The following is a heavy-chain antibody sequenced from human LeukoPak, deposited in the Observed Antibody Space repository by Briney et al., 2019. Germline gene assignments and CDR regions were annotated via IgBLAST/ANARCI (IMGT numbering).Heavy chain of an antibody. D-gene: IGHD6-19*01. CDR2: INHSGST. Sequence: SETLSLTCAVYGGSFSGYYWSWIRQPPGKGLEWIGEINHSGSTNYNPSLKSRVTISVDTSKNQFSLKLSSVTAADTAVYYCARGRRYGAVAGTLVDYWGQGTLVTVPS. J-gene: IGHJ4*02. CDR3: ARGRRYGAVAGTLVDY. V-gene: IGHV4-34*01. CDR1: GGSFSGYY.